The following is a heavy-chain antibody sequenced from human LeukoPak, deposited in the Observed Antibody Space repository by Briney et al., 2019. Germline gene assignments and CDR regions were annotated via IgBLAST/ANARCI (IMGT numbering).Heavy chain of an antibody. J-gene: IGHJ6*02. CDR2: ISYDGSNK. CDR1: GFTFSSYG. Sequence: PGGSLRLSCAASGFTFSSYGMHWVRQAPGKGLEWVAVISYDGSNKYYADSVKGRFTISRDNSKNTLYLQMNSLRAEDMAVYYCARDRGARAYGMDVWGQGTTVTVSS. CDR3: ARDRGARAYGMDV. V-gene: IGHV3-30*03.